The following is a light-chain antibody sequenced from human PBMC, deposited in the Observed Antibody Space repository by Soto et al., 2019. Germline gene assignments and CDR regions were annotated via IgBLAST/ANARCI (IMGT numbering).Light chain of an antibody. CDR2: DAS. V-gene: IGKV1-5*01. CDR1: QSIGVW. J-gene: IGKJ4*01. CDR3: QQIYSAPLT. Sequence: GDRVTITCRASQSIGVWLAWYQQKPGKAPKLLIYDASNLQTGVPSRFSGSGSETEFTLSISSLQPEDFATYFCQQIYSAPLTFGGGTKVDIK.